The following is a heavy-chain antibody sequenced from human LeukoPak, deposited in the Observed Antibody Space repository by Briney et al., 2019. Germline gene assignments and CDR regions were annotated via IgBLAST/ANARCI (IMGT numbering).Heavy chain of an antibody. J-gene: IGHJ4*02. Sequence: PSXTXXLTCAXXGGSFSGYYXSWIRQPPGKGLXWIGEINHSGSTNYNPSLKRRVTISVDTSKNQFSLKLSTVTAADTAVYYCARAGGYSYGYLDYWGQGTLVTVSS. CDR2: INHSGST. CDR3: ARAGGYSYGYLDY. CDR1: GGSFSGYY. V-gene: IGHV4-34*01. D-gene: IGHD5-18*01.